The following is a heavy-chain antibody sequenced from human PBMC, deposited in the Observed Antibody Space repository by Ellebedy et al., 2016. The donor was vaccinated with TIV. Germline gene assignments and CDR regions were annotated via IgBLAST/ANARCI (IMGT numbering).Heavy chain of an antibody. Sequence: MPSETLSLTCTVSGGSISNFYWSWIRQSPGKGLERIGYIYYTGSTNYNPSLQSRVTISVDTSKNQFSLKLSSVTAADTAVYYCATRNRVGANRGTFDYWGQGTLVTVSS. CDR1: GGSISNFY. V-gene: IGHV4-59*01. D-gene: IGHD1-26*01. CDR3: ATRNRVGANRGTFDY. J-gene: IGHJ4*02. CDR2: IYYTGST.